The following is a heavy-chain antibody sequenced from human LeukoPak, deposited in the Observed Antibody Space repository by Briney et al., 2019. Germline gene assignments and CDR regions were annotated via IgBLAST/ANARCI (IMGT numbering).Heavy chain of an antibody. Sequence: ASVKVSCKASGYTLTSYDINWVRQATGQGLEWMGWMNPNSGKTGYSQKFQGRITITRNTSISTAYMELTSLRSEDTAIYYCARETPSRYFDYWGQGTLVTVSS. D-gene: IGHD4-23*01. CDR1: GYTLTSYD. V-gene: IGHV1-8*01. CDR3: ARETPSRYFDY. J-gene: IGHJ4*02. CDR2: MNPNSGKT.